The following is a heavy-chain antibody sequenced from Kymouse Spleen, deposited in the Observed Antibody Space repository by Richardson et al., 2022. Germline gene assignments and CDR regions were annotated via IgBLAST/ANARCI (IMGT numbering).Heavy chain of an antibody. CDR1: GGSFSGYY. CDR2: INHSGST. J-gene: IGHJ4*02. Sequence: QVQLQQWGAGLLKPSETLSLTCAVYGGSFSGYYWSWIRQPPGKGLEWIGEINHSGSTNYNPSLKSRVTISVDTSKNQFSLKLSSVTAADTAVYYCARRGYSYGCFDYWGQGTLVTVSS. V-gene: IGHV4-34*01. CDR3: ARRGYSYGCFDY. D-gene: IGHD5-18,IGHD5-18*01.